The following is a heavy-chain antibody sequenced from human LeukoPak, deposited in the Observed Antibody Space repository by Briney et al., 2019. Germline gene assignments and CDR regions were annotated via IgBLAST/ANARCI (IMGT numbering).Heavy chain of an antibody. V-gene: IGHV3-23*01. Sequence: PGGSLRLSCAASGFTFSSYGMSWVRLAPGKGLEWVSAISGSGGSTYYAHSVKGRFIISRDNSKNTLYLQMNSLRAEDTALYYCAKDLHEQWLVSADAFDIWGLGTMVTVSS. CDR2: ISGSGGST. D-gene: IGHD6-19*01. CDR1: GFTFSSYG. CDR3: AKDLHEQWLVSADAFDI. J-gene: IGHJ3*02.